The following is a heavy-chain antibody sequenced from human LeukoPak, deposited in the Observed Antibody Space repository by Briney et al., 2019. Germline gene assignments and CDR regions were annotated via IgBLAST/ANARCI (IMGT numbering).Heavy chain of an antibody. Sequence: GGSLTPSSAASGFTFSIYSMNWVRQAPGKGLEWLSSITSSSNYIYYADSVKGRFTISRDNVQNSLYLQMNSLRAEDTAMYYCARDRGYFDNWGRGTRDTVSS. J-gene: IGHJ4*02. V-gene: IGHV3-21*01. CDR1: GFTFSIYS. CDR2: ITSSSNYI. CDR3: ARDRGYFDN.